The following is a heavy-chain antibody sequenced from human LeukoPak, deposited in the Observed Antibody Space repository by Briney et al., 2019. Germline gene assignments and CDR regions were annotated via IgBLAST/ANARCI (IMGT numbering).Heavy chain of an antibody. CDR2: IQNDGNNK. CDR1: GFTFSSNG. D-gene: IGHD6-6*01. CDR3: ARDWGTSSLYLVN. V-gene: IGHV3-30*02. Sequence: GGSLRLSXAASGFTFSSNGMHWVRQAPGKGLEWVAFIQNDGNNKNYADSVKGGFTISRDNSKNTLYLQMNSLRAEDTAVYYCARDWGTSSLYLVNWGQGTLVTVSS. J-gene: IGHJ4*02.